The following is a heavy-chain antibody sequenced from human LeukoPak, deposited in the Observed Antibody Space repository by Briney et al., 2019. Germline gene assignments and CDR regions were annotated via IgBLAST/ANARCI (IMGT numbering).Heavy chain of an antibody. Sequence: GGSLRLSCAASGFTFSSYGMHWVRQAPGKGLEWVAVISYDGSNKYYADSVKGRFTISRDNSKNTLYLQMNSLRAEDTAVYYCAKGGILTGYQFDYWGQGTLVTVSS. V-gene: IGHV3-30*18. J-gene: IGHJ4*02. CDR2: ISYDGSNK. CDR1: GFTFSSYG. CDR3: AKGGILTGYQFDY. D-gene: IGHD3-9*01.